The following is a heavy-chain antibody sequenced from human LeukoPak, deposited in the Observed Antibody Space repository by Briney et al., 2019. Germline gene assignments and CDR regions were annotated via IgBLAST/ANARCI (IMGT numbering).Heavy chain of an antibody. J-gene: IGHJ4*02. CDR3: ATLRDYGDPFDY. D-gene: IGHD4-17*01. V-gene: IGHV1-69*04. CDR2: IIPILGIA. CDR1: GGTFSSYA. Sequence: VASVKVSCKASGGTFSSYAISWVRQAPGQGLEWMGRIIPILGIANYAQKFQGRVTITADKSTSTAYMELSSLRSEDTAVYYCATLRDYGDPFDYWGQGTLVTVSS.